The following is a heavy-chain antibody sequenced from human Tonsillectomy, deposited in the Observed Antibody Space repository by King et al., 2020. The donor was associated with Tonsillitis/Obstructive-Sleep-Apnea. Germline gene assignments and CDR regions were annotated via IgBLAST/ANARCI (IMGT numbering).Heavy chain of an antibody. Sequence: QLVQSGAEVKKPGSSVKVSCQASGGTFNTYAFSWVRQAPGQGLEWMGGIIPIFDTPIYAQKFQGRVTITADRSMNTAFLELLSLRSEDTAVYYCARDAADYYDTSGYKGASDIWGQGTKITVSS. D-gene: IGHD3-22*01. CDR2: IIPIFDTP. V-gene: IGHV1-69*06. CDR3: ARDAADYYDTSGYKGASDI. J-gene: IGHJ3*02. CDR1: GGTFNTYA.